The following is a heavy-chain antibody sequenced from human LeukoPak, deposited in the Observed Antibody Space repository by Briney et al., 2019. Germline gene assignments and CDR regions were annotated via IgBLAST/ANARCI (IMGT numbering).Heavy chain of an antibody. V-gene: IGHV4-39*07. D-gene: IGHD3-22*01. CDR2: IYYSGST. Sequence: SETLSLTCTVSGGSISSSSYYWGWIRQPPGKGLEWIGSIYYSGSTNYNPSLKSRVTISVDTSKNQFSLKLSSVTAADTAVYYCARGFRGRMYYYDSSGPSDRFDYWGQGTLVTVSS. CDR1: GGSISSSSYY. J-gene: IGHJ4*02. CDR3: ARGFRGRMYYYDSSGPSDRFDY.